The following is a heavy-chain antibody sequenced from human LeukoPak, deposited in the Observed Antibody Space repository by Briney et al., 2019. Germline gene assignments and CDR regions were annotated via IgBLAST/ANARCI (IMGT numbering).Heavy chain of an antibody. CDR1: GDSVSANSAT. D-gene: IGHD3-22*01. J-gene: IGHJ4*02. CDR2: TYYTSKWHD. CDR3: ARGDYYNSSPYPQSSSGVIGHFDY. V-gene: IGHV6-1*01. Sequence: SQTLSLTCAISGDSVSANSATWNWVRQSPSRGLEWLGRTYYTSKWHDDYAVSVKSRIIINSDTSKNQFSLKLSSVTAADTAVYYCARGDYYNSSPYPQSSSGVIGHFDYWGQGTLVTVSS.